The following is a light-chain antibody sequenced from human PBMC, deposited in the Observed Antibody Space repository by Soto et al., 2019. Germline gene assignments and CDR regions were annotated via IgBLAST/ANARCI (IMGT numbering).Light chain of an antibody. V-gene: IGLV1-40*01. CDR1: TSNIGAGFD. CDR2: AND. CDR3: AAWDDTLSGVV. Sequence: QSVLTQPPSVSGAPGQTVTVSCTGKTSNIGAGFDVHWYQQRPGTAPKLLIYANDHRPSGVPDRFSGSKSGTSASLAISGLQSEDEADYYCAAWDDTLSGVVFGGGTKLTVL. J-gene: IGLJ2*01.